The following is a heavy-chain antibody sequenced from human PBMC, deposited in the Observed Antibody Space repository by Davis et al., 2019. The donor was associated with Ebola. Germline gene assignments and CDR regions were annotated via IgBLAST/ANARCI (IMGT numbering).Heavy chain of an antibody. Sequence: MPSETLSLTCTVSGGSISSYYWSWIRQPPGKGLECIAYIYYSGSTNYNPSLKSRVTISVDTSKNQFSLKLSSATAADTAVYYCARKGVSGELDYWGQGSLVIVSS. CDR2: IYYSGST. CDR3: ARKGVSGELDY. D-gene: IGHD3-10*01. CDR1: GGSISSYY. J-gene: IGHJ4*02. V-gene: IGHV4-59*01.